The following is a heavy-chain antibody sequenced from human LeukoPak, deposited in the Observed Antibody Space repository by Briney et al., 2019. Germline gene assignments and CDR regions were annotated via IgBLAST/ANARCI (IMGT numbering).Heavy chain of an antibody. CDR3: AKRPIFGELLYFFDF. CDR1: GFTFSSYA. V-gene: IGHV3-23*01. Sequence: GGSLRLSCAASGFTFSSYAMSWVRQAPGKGLEWVSTISGSGARTNYADSVKGRFTICRDNSKNTPYLQMNSLRAEDTAIYYCAKRPIFGELLYFFDFWGQGTLVTV. CDR2: ISGSGART. J-gene: IGHJ4*02. D-gene: IGHD3-10*01.